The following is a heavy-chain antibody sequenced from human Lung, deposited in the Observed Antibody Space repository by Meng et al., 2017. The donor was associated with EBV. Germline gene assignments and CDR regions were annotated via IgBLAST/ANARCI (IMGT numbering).Heavy chain of an antibody. Sequence: QVQLGQSGDEVKKSGASVKVSCKASDYTFTGYGVSWVRQAPGQGLEWMAWLGAHDGDTSHAPKFQGRVTMTTDTSTSTAYMELRSLRSDDTAVYYCAREADGATFDYWGQGTLVTVSS. CDR1: DYTFTGYG. V-gene: IGHV1-18*01. J-gene: IGHJ4*02. CDR3: AREADGATFDY. CDR2: LGAHDGDT. D-gene: IGHD1-26*01.